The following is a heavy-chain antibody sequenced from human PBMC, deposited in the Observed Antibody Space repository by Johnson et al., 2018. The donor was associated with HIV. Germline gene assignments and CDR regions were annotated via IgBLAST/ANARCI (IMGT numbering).Heavy chain of an antibody. CDR1: GFTFSDYA. Sequence: VQLVESGGGLVQPGGSLRLSCAASGFTFSDYAMHWVRQVPGRGLEYVSVISSYGQRTYYAKSVKGRFTISRDNSKNTLYLQMGSLRAEDMAVYYCARASGEWDAFDIWGQGTVVTLSS. V-gene: IGHV3-64*01. D-gene: IGHD3-10*01. CDR3: ARASGEWDAFDI. CDR2: ISSYGQRT. J-gene: IGHJ3*02.